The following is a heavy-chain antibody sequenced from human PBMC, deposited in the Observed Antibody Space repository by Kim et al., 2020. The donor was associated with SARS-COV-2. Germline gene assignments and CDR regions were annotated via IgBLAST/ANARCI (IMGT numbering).Heavy chain of an antibody. CDR3: AKESRYFDWLPDY. J-gene: IGHJ4*02. V-gene: IGHV3-23*01. D-gene: IGHD3-9*01. Sequence: YADSGKGRFTISRDNSKNTLYLQRNSLRAEDTAVYYCAKESRYFDWLPDYWGQGTLVTVSS.